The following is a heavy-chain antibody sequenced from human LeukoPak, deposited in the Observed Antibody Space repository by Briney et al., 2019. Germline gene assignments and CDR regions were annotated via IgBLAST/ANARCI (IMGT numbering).Heavy chain of an antibody. CDR3: ARSGIVAAGTEGGFDP. CDR2: IYYSGST. V-gene: IGHV4-59*01. CDR1: GGSISSYY. J-gene: IGHJ5*02. Sequence: PSETLSLTCTVSGGSISSYYWSWIRQPPGKGLEWIGYIYYSGSTNYNPSLKSRVTISVDTSKNQFSLKLSSVTAADTAVYYCARSGIVAAGTEGGFDPWGQGTLVTVSS. D-gene: IGHD6-13*01.